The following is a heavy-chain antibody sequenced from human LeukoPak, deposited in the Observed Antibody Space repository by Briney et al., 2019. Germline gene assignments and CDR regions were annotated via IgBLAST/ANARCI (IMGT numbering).Heavy chain of an antibody. D-gene: IGHD5-18*01. Sequence: SETLSLTCAVSGGSVSSSRYYWGWIRQPPGKGLEWIGSIYYSGSTKYNTSLMSRVTISVDTSNNQFSLNLTSVTAADTAVYYCARSGPVASYHYFMDVWGKGTAVTVSS. CDR1: GGSVSSSRYY. J-gene: IGHJ6*03. CDR3: ARSGPVASYHYFMDV. CDR2: IYYSGST. V-gene: IGHV4-39*01.